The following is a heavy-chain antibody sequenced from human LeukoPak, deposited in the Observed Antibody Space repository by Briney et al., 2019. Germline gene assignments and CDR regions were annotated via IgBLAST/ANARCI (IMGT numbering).Heavy chain of an antibody. J-gene: IGHJ6*03. Sequence: GESLKISCKGSGDSFTSYWIGWVRQMPGKGLEWMGVIYPGDSDTRYSPSFQGQVTISADKSISTAYLQWSSLKASDTAMYYCARSGQGAEVGPRWLYYYYYMDVWGKGTTVTVSS. D-gene: IGHD5-12*01. V-gene: IGHV5-51*01. CDR2: IYPGDSDT. CDR1: GDSFTSYW. CDR3: ARSGQGAEVGPRWLYYYYYMDV.